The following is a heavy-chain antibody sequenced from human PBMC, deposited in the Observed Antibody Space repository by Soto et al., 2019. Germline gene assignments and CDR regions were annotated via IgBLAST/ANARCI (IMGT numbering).Heavy chain of an antibody. Sequence: VGSLRLSCAASGFTFSSYVMSWVRQAPGKGLEWVSAISGSGSGTYYADSVKGRFTISRDNSKNTLYVQMNSLRAEDTAVYYCVKGRSGYDFDYWGQGTLVTVSS. J-gene: IGHJ4*02. CDR2: ISGSGSGT. CDR3: VKGRSGYDFDY. CDR1: GFTFSSYV. D-gene: IGHD5-12*01. V-gene: IGHV3-23*01.